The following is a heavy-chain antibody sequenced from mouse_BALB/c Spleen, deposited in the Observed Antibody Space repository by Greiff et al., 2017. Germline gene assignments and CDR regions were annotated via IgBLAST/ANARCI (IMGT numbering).Heavy chain of an antibody. V-gene: IGHV5-17*02. D-gene: IGHD2-1*01. CDR2: ISSGSSTI. CDR3: AREGIYYGYFDV. Sequence: EVQVVESGGGLVQPGGSRKLSCAASGFTFSSFGMHWVRQAPEKGLEWVAYISSGSSTIYYADTVKGRFTISRDNPKNTLFLQMTSLRSEDTAMYYCAREGIYYGYFDVWGAGTTVTVSS. CDR1: GFTFSSFG. J-gene: IGHJ1*01.